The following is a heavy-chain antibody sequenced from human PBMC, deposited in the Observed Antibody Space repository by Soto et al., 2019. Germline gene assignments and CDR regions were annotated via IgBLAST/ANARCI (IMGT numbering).Heavy chain of an antibody. V-gene: IGHV1-69*12. Sequence: QVHLVQSGAEVKRPGSSVKVSCQATGGTFSNYIISWVRQTPGQGLEWMGQIIPVFGTVNIAQRLQGRVTISADGATRTAKMELSSLTSEDTGVYYCARGEALRSDGYNYGYEYWGQGTQVIVSS. D-gene: IGHD3-22*01. CDR2: IIPVFGTV. CDR1: GGTFSNYI. J-gene: IGHJ4*02. CDR3: ARGEALRSDGYNYGYEY.